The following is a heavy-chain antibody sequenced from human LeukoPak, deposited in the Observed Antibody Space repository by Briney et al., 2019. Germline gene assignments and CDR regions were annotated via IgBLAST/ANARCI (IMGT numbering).Heavy chain of an antibody. D-gene: IGHD3-3*01. CDR2: ISYDGSNK. J-gene: IGHJ4*02. Sequence: GGSLRLSCAASGLAFSSYAMHWVRQAPGKGLEWVAVISYDGSNKYYADSVKGRFTISRDNSKNTLYLQMNSLRAEDTAVYYCARGVFLECPDYWGQGTLVTVSS. CDR1: GLAFSSYA. CDR3: ARGVFLECPDY. V-gene: IGHV3-30-3*01.